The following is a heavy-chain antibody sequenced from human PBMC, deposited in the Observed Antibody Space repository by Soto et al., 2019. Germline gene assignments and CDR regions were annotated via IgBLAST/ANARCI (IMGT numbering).Heavy chain of an antibody. CDR1: GGTFSSYA. J-gene: IGHJ6*02. V-gene: IGHV1-69*13. D-gene: IGHD3-3*01. CDR2: IIPIFGTA. CDR3: ARGXPVLRFLEWSRLSGMDV. Sequence: AASVKVSCKASGGTFSSYAISWVRQAPGQGLEWMGGIIPIFGTANYAQKFQGRVTITADESTSTAYMELSSLRSEDTAVYYCARGXPVLRFLEWSRLSGMDVWGQGTTVTVSS.